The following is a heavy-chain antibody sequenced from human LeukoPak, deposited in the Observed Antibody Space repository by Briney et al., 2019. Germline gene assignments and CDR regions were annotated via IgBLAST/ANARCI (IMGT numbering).Heavy chain of an antibody. Sequence: PSETLSLTCTVSGGSISSYYWSWLRQPAGKGLEWIGRIYTSGSTNYNPSLKSRVTMSVDTSKNQFSLKLSSVTAADTAVYYCARDALAGDWYFDYWGQGTLVTVSS. CDR3: ARDALAGDWYFDY. D-gene: IGHD3/OR15-3a*01. J-gene: IGHJ4*02. V-gene: IGHV4-4*07. CDR2: IYTSGST. CDR1: GGSISSYY.